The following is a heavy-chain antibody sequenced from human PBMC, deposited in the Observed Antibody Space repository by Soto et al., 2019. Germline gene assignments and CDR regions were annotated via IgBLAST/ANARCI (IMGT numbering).Heavy chain of an antibody. CDR1: GGSIRTYY. CDR3: ARGPPFGY. D-gene: IGHD3-10*01. Sequence: SETLSLTCTVSGGSIRTYYWSWIRQPSGKGLEWIGYIYLSGSTYYNPSLKSRVTISVDRSKNQFSLKLSFVTAADTAVYYCARGPPFGYWGQGTLVTVSS. V-gene: IGHV4-59*12. J-gene: IGHJ4*02. CDR2: IYLSGST.